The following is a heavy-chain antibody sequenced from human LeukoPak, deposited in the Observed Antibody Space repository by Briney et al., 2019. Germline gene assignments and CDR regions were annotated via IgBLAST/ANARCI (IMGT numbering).Heavy chain of an antibody. D-gene: IGHD1-26*01. J-gene: IGHJ6*03. V-gene: IGHV3-23*01. Sequence: PGGTLRLSCAASGFTFSNYGMSWVRQAPGKGLEWVSAISGSGGNTYYADSVKGRFTISRDNSKNTLYLQMNSLRAEDTAVYYCAKDDGGSYYIYYYYMDVWGKGTTVTISS. CDR2: ISGSGGNT. CDR1: GFTFSNYG. CDR3: AKDDGGSYYIYYYYMDV.